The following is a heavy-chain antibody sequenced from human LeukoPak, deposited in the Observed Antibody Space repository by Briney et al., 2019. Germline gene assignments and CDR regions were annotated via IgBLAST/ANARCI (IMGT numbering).Heavy chain of an antibody. CDR2: INPNSGGT. CDR3: ARGSGAAAGTRVYNWFDP. J-gene: IGHJ5*02. Sequence: ASVKVSCKASGYTFTGYYMHWVRQAPGQGLEWMGWINPNSGGTNYAQKLQGRVTMTTDTSTSTAYMELRSLRSDDTAVYYCARGSGAAAGTRVYNWFDPWGQGTLVTVSS. CDR1: GYTFTGYY. V-gene: IGHV1-2*02. D-gene: IGHD6-13*01.